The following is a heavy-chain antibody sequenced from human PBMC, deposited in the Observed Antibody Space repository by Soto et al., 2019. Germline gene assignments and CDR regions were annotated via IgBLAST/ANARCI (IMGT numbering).Heavy chain of an antibody. CDR3: VRRVSGNYDS. V-gene: IGHV3-64*01. CDR1: GFTFSSYD. CDR2: ISSTGGTT. J-gene: IGHJ5*01. D-gene: IGHD1-7*01. Sequence: EVQLAESGGGMVQPGGSLRLSCVAYGFTFSSYDMHWVRQATGKGLEYVSSISSTGGTTYYVNSVKCRFTISRDNSKNTLYLQLGRLRAEDMAVYYCVRRVSGNYDSWGQGTLVTVSS.